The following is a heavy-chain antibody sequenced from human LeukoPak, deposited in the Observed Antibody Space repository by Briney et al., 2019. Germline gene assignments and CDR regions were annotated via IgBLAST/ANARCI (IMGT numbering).Heavy chain of an antibody. V-gene: IGHV3-64D*06. CDR1: GFTFSSYA. J-gene: IGHJ5*02. Sequence: GGSLRLSCSAYGFTFSSYAMHWVRQAPGKGLEYVSAISSNGGSTYYADSVKGRFTISRDNSKNTLYLQMSSLRAEDTAVYYCVTTRSSSWPPFDPWGQGTLVTVSS. D-gene: IGHD2-2*01. CDR3: VTTRSSSWPPFDP. CDR2: ISSNGGST.